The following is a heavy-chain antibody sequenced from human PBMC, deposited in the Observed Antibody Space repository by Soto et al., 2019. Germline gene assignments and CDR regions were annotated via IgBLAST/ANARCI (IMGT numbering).Heavy chain of an antibody. D-gene: IGHD6-19*01. CDR2: ISYDGSNK. Sequence: QVQLVESGGGVVQPGRSLRLSCAASGFTFSSYAMHWVRQAPGKGLEWVAVISYDGSNKYYADSVKGRFTISRDNSKNTLYLQMNSLRAEDTAVYYCARIPSRVLIAVAGILDYWGQGTLVTVSS. V-gene: IGHV3-30-3*01. CDR3: ARIPSRVLIAVAGILDY. CDR1: GFTFSSYA. J-gene: IGHJ4*02.